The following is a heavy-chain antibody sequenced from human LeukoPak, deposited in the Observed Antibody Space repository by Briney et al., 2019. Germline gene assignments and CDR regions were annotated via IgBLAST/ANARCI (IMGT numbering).Heavy chain of an antibody. CDR1: GYTFTSYG. Sequence: ASVKVSCKASGYTFTSYGISWVRQAPGQGLEWLGWIGAYNGKPNFALKLQGRVNMTTDTSTNTAYMDLRSLRSEDTAVYYCARARRQYNWNYGVDPWGQGTLVTVSS. CDR2: IGAYNGKP. J-gene: IGHJ5*02. D-gene: IGHD1-7*01. CDR3: ARARRQYNWNYGVDP. V-gene: IGHV1-18*01.